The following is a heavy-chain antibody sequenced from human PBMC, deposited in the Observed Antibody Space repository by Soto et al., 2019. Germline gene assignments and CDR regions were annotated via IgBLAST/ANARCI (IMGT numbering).Heavy chain of an antibody. CDR2: ISAYNGNT. J-gene: IGHJ3*02. CDR1: GYTFTSYG. D-gene: IGHD3-22*01. CDR3: ARGYRGYDSSGYRAFDI. Sequence: ASVKFSCKASGYTFTSYGISWVRQAPGQGLEWMGWISAYNGNTNYAQKLQGRVTMTTDTSTSTAYMELRSLGSDDTAVYYCARGYRGYDSSGYRAFDIWGQGTMVTVSS. V-gene: IGHV1-18*01.